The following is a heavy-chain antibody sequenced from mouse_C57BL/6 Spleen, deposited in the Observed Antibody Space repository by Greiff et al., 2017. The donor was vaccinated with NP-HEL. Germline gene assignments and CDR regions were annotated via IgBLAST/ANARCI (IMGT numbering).Heavy chain of an antibody. CDR1: GYSITSGYY. Sequence: EVQLQESGPGLVKPSQSLSLTCSVTGYSITSGYYWNWIRQFPGNKLEWMGYISYDGSNNYNPSLKNRISITRDTSKNQFFLKLNSVTTEDTATYYCAREDYYGRYYFDYWGQGTTLTVSS. J-gene: IGHJ2*01. D-gene: IGHD1-2*01. CDR3: AREDYYGRYYFDY. V-gene: IGHV3-6*01. CDR2: ISYDGSN.